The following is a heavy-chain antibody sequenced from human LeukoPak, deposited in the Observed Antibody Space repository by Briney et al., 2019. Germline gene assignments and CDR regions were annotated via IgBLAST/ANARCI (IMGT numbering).Heavy chain of an antibody. J-gene: IGHJ4*02. D-gene: IGHD6-13*01. CDR3: VRGGNVAAAHFDF. Sequence: PGGSLRLSFAVSDFTFSDHYMSWVRQAPGKGLEWIAYISTSGSTIYYADSVKGRFTISRDNAKKSLYLQMSSLRAEDTAVYYCVRGGNVAAAHFDFWGQGTLVTVSS. CDR2: ISTSGSTI. V-gene: IGHV3-11*04. CDR1: DFTFSDHY.